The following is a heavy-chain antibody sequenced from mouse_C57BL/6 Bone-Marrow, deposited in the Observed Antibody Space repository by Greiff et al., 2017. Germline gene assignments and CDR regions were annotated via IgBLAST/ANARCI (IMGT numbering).Heavy chain of an antibody. Sequence: QVQLQQSGAELARPGASVKLSCKASGYTFTSYGISWVKQRTGQGLEWIGEIYPSSGNTYYNEKFKGKATLAADTSSSTAYMELRSLTSEDSAVYFCARGIYYDFTWFAYWGQGTLVTVSA. CDR1: GYTFTSYG. J-gene: IGHJ3*01. CDR3: ARGIYYDFTWFAY. CDR2: IYPSSGNT. D-gene: IGHD2-4*01. V-gene: IGHV1-81*01.